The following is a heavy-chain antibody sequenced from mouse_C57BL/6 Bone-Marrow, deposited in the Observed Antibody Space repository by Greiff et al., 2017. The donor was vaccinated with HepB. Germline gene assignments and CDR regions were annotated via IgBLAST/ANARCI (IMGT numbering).Heavy chain of an antibody. V-gene: IGHV14-4*01. CDR2: IDPENGDT. CDR1: GFNIKDDY. J-gene: IGHJ3*01. Sequence: VQLKESGAELVRPGASVKLSCTASGFNIKDDYMHWVKQRPEQGLEWIGWIDPENGDTEYASKFQGKATITADTSSNTAYLQLSSLTSEDTAVYYCTTSCSWFAYWGQGTLVTVSA. CDR3: TTSCSWFAY.